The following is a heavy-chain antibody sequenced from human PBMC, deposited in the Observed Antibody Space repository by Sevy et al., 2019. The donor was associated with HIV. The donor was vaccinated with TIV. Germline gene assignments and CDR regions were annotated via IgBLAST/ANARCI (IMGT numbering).Heavy chain of an antibody. CDR1: GGSVSRSTYY. CDR3: ARRSSMTTVTMNY. V-gene: IGHV4-39*01. D-gene: IGHD4-17*01. CDR2: IYYSGST. J-gene: IGHJ4*02. Sequence: SETLSLTCTVSGGSVSRSTYYWGWIRQPPGKGLEGIGSIYYSGSTYYNPSLKSRVTISVDTSKNQFSLKLSSVTAADTAVYYCARRSSMTTVTMNYWGQGTLVTVS.